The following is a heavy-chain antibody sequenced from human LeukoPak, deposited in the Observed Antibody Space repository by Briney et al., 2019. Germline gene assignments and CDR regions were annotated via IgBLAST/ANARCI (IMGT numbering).Heavy chain of an antibody. Sequence: PGGSLILSCAASGFTFSNYAMSWVRQAPGKGLEWLSYVSTDSAYTNYAGSVKGRFTISRDNAKSSLYLQLNSLTAEDTAVYYCTREDNWYFDLWGRGTLVTVSS. CDR1: GFTFSNYA. V-gene: IGHV3-11*05. J-gene: IGHJ2*01. CDR2: VSTDSAYT. CDR3: TREDNWYFDL.